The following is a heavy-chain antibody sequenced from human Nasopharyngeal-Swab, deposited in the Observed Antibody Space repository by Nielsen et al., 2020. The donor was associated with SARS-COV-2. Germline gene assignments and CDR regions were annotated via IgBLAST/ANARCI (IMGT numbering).Heavy chain of an antibody. CDR2: INPNFGTT. CDR1: GGTFKNYA. V-gene: IGHV1-69*13. D-gene: IGHD3-3*01. J-gene: IGHJ6*02. Sequence: SVKVSCKVSGGTFKNYAISWVRQAPEQGLEWMGGINPNFGTTNYAHKFQDRAKITADQSTRTAYMELSSLRSDDTAVYYCARDTIFGLALYYYYGLGVWGQGTTVTVSS. CDR3: ARDTIFGLALYYYYGLGV.